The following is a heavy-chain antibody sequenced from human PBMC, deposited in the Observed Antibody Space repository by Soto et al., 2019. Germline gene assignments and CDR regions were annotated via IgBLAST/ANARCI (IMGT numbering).Heavy chain of an antibody. CDR1: GFTFSSYA. V-gene: IGHV3-23*01. CDR2: ISGSGGST. Sequence: GGSLRLSCAASGFTFSSYAMSWVRQAPGKGLEWVSAISGSGGSTYYADSVKGRFTISRDNSKNTLYLQMNSLRAEDTAVYYCENDIVVVVAATGDYWGQGTLVTVSS. CDR3: ENDIVVVVAATGDY. J-gene: IGHJ4*02. D-gene: IGHD2-15*01.